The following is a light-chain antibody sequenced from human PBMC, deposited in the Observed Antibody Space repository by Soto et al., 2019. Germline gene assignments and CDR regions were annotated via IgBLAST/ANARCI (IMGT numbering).Light chain of an antibody. CDR2: GAS. CDR1: QSISSSY. Sequence: EIVLTQSPGTLSLSPGKRATLSCRASQSISSSYLAWYQQRPGQAPRLLIYGASSRATGIPDRFSGSGSGTEFTLTISSLQSEDFAVYYCQQGGTFGQGTRLEIK. V-gene: IGKV3-20*01. CDR3: QQGGT. J-gene: IGKJ5*01.